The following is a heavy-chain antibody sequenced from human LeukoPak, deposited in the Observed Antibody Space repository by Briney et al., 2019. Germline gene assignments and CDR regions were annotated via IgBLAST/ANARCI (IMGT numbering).Heavy chain of an antibody. CDR2: ISYDGSNK. V-gene: IGHV3-30*04. J-gene: IGHJ3*02. D-gene: IGHD2-2*01. CDR1: GFTFSSYA. CDR3: ARDRVVVPSNDAFDI. Sequence: PGGSLRLSCAASGFTFSSYAMHWVRQAPGKGLEWVAVISYDGSNKYYADSVKGRFTIPRDNSKNTLYLQMNSLRAEDTAVYYCARDRVVVPSNDAFDIWGQGTMVTVSS.